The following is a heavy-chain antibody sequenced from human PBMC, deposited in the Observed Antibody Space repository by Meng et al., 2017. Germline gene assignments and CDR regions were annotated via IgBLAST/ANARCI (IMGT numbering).Heavy chain of an antibody. CDR1: GGTFSSYA. CDR2: IIPIFGTA. D-gene: IGHD1-26*01. V-gene: IGHV1-69*14. Sequence: QVRLVQSGAGVKKPGSSVKAACKASGGTFSSYAISWVRQAPGQGLEWMGGIIPIFGTANYAQKFQGRVTITADKSTSTAYMELSSLRSEDTAVYYCARDGVGATEGYFDYWGQGTLVTVSS. J-gene: IGHJ4*02. CDR3: ARDGVGATEGYFDY.